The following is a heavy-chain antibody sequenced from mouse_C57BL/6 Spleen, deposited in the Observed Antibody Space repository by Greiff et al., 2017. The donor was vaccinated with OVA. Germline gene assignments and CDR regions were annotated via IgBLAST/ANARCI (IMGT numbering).Heavy chain of an antibody. V-gene: IGHV1-52*01. D-gene: IGHD1-1*01. Sequence: VQLQQPGAELVRPGSSVKLSCKASGYTFTSYWMHWVKQRPIQGLEWIGNIDPSDSETHYNQKFKDKATLTVDKSSSTAYMQLSSLTSEDSAVYYCARRGSSYPYYAMDYWGQGTSVTVSS. J-gene: IGHJ4*01. CDR3: ARRGSSYPYYAMDY. CDR1: GYTFTSYW. CDR2: IDPSDSET.